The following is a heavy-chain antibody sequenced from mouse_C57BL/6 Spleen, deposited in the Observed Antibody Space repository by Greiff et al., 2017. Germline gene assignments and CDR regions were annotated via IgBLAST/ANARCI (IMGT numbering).Heavy chain of an antibody. Sequence: QVQLQQSGPELVKPGASVKLSCKASGYTFTSYDINWVKQRPGQGLEWIGWIYPRDGSTKYNEKFTGKATLTADKSSSTAYMELRSLTSEYSAVYFCARDSSGYAMDYWGQGTSVTVSS. D-gene: IGHD1-1*01. CDR3: ARDSSGYAMDY. CDR2: IYPRDGST. V-gene: IGHV1-85*01. CDR1: GYTFTSYD. J-gene: IGHJ4*01.